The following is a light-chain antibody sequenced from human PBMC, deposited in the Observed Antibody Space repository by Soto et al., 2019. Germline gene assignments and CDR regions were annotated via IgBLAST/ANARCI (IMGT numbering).Light chain of an antibody. CDR3: QQSSNTPYT. CDR2: AAS. J-gene: IGKJ2*01. CDR1: QTINTF. V-gene: IGKV1-39*01. Sequence: DIPMTQSPSSLSASVGDRVTITCRASQTINTFLHWYQQKPGKAPKLLIYAASNLQRGVPSRFSGSGSGTDFTLTISSLQPEDFATYFCQQSSNTPYTFGQGTNLEI.